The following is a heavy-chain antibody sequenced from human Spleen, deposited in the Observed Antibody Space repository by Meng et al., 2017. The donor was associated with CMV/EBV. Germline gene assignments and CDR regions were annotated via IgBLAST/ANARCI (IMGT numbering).Heavy chain of an antibody. CDR3: ARSGPSGYHYDY. D-gene: IGHD5-12*01. CDR2: ISSSSSYI. J-gene: IGHJ4*02. Sequence: GESLKISCAASGFTFSSYSMNWVRQAPGKGLEWVSSISSSSSYIYYADSVKGRFTISRDTSENNVYLDMNNLRVDDTAVYYCARSGPSGYHYDYWGQGTLVTVSS. V-gene: IGHV3-21*04. CDR1: GFTFSSYS.